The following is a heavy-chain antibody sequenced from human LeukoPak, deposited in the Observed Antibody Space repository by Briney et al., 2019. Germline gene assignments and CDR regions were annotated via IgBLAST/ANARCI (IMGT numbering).Heavy chain of an antibody. D-gene: IGHD6-13*01. CDR2: IKPSGGST. Sequence: ASVKVSSKASGYTFTSYYMHWVRQAPGQGLGWMGIIKPSGGSTSYAQKFQGRVTMTRDTSTSTVYMELSSLRSEDTAVYYCARDPHSSSWYDYWGQGTLVTVSS. CDR1: GYTFTSYY. J-gene: IGHJ4*02. CDR3: ARDPHSSSWYDY. V-gene: IGHV1-46*01.